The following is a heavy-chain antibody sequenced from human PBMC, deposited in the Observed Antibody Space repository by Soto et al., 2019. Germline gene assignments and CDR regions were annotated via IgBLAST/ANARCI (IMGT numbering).Heavy chain of an antibody. D-gene: IGHD6-19*01. Sequence: QITLKESGPTLVKPTQTLTLTCTFSGFSLSSTRMAVGWIRQPPGKALVWLALIYWDDDKRYSPFLKSRLTIPKDTSKNQVVLTMSNMDPVDTAGYYCAHIVVAGLGYYFDYWGQGTLVTVSS. V-gene: IGHV2-5*02. J-gene: IGHJ4*02. CDR2: IYWDDDK. CDR1: GFSLSSTRMA. CDR3: AHIVVAGLGYYFDY.